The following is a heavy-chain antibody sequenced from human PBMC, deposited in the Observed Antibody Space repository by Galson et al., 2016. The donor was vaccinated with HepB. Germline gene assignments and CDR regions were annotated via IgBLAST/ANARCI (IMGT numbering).Heavy chain of an antibody. J-gene: IGHJ5*02. D-gene: IGHD3-3*01. CDR2: INHSEST. CDR1: GGSFSGYY. V-gene: IGHV4-34*01. CDR3: ARATYDFWSGYHNWFAP. Sequence: ETLSLTCTVYGGSFSGYYWSWIRQPPGKGLEWIGEINHSESTNYNPSLKSRVTISVDTSKNQFSLRLTSVTAADTGLYYCARATYDFWSGYHNWFAPWGQGTLVTVSS.